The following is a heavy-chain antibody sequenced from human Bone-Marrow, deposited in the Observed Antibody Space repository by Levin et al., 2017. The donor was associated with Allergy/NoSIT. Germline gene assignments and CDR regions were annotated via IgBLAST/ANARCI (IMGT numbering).Heavy chain of an antibody. CDR1: GFMFNAYA. CDR3: AKAGSTWSLDFDS. Sequence: GESLKISCAASGFMFNAYAMSWVRQAPGKGLEWVSGISAHGGDGKYADSVKGRFTISRDNSANILYLQMNSLTTEDTATYYCAKAGSTWSLDFDSWGQGILVTVSS. CDR2: ISAHGGDG. D-gene: IGHD6-13*01. V-gene: IGHV3-23*01. J-gene: IGHJ4*02.